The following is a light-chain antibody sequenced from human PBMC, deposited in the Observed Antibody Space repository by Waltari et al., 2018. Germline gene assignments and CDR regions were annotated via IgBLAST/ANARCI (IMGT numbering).Light chain of an antibody. CDR2: DVS. CDR1: QSVTRY. V-gene: IGKV1-5*01. Sequence: DIQMTQSPSTLSASVGDRVTITCRASQSVTRYLAWYQQKPGKAPKVLIWDVSSLERGVPSRFSGSGSGTEFTLTISSLQPDDFATYYCQQHFSTFISFGQGTKVEIK. CDR3: QQHFSTFIS. J-gene: IGKJ1*01.